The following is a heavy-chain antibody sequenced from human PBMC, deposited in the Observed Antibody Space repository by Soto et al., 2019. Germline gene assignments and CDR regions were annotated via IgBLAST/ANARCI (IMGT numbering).Heavy chain of an antibody. CDR2: IHYSGTT. D-gene: IGHD6-13*01. V-gene: IGHV4-30-4*01. J-gene: IGHJ4*02. Sequence: PSETLSLTCTVSGGSISNTDYYWSWIRQTPGRGLECIGYIHYSGTTYFNPSLKSRVTISVDTSKNQFSLKLSSVTAADTAVYYCARRYSSSFDYWGQGTLVTVSS. CDR3: ARRYSSSFDY. CDR1: GGSISNTDYY.